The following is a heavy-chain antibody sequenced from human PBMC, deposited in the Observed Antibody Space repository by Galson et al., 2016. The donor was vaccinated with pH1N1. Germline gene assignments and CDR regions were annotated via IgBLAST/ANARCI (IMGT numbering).Heavy chain of an antibody. Sequence: SLRLSCAASGFTFISYAMSWVRQAPGKGLEWVSVISGSGGNTYYGDSVKGRFTISRDNSKNTLYLQMNSLRAEDTAVYYCTKGGSIAVPDEAFDIWGQGTMVTVSS. D-gene: IGHD6-6*01. J-gene: IGHJ3*02. CDR3: TKGGSIAVPDEAFDI. CDR1: GFTFISYA. CDR2: ISGSGGNT. V-gene: IGHV3-23*01.